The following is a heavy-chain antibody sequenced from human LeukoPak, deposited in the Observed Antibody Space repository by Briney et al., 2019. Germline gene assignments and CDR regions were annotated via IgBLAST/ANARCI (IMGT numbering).Heavy chain of an antibody. CDR2: INPNSGGT. Sequence: GASVKVSCKASGYTFTGYYMHWVRQAPGQGLEWMGWINPNSGGTNYAQKFQGRVTMTRDTSISTAYMELSRVRSDDTAVYYCATLGGPFYYDSSGFDYWGQGTLVTVSS. CDR1: GYTFTGYY. J-gene: IGHJ4*02. D-gene: IGHD3-22*01. CDR3: ATLGGPFYYDSSGFDY. V-gene: IGHV1-2*02.